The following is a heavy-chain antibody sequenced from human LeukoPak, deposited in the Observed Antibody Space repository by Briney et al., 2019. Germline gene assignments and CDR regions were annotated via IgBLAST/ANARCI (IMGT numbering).Heavy chain of an antibody. Sequence: GGSLRLSCAASGFSFSNYWMSWVRQAPGKGLEWVATIREDGSEKYYVDSVKGRFTISRDTAKKSLYLQMNSLRAEGTALYYCADVLDWAYWGQGTLVTVSS. V-gene: IGHV3-7*01. CDR2: IREDGSEK. CDR1: GFSFSNYW. CDR3: ADVLDWAY. J-gene: IGHJ4*02. D-gene: IGHD3/OR15-3a*01.